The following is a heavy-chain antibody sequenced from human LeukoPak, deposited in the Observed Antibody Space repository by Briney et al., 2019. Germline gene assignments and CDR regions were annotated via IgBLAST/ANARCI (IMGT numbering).Heavy chain of an antibody. CDR2: INRKSGST. D-gene: IGHD2-15*01. V-gene: IGHV1-2*02. Sequence: ASVKDSCKASGFTFSDDYMHWVRQAPGQGPEWIGWINRKSGSTNYAQKFQGRVTMTRDTSISTAYMEVNRLRSDDTAVYYCARRCSGVTCYGYAFDLWGQGTMVTVS. CDR3: ARRCSGVTCYGYAFDL. J-gene: IGHJ3*01. CDR1: GFTFSDDY.